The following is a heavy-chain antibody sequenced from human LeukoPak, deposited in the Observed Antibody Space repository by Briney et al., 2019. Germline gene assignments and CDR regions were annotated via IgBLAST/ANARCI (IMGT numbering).Heavy chain of an antibody. V-gene: IGHV4-39*01. CDR1: GGSISSYY. J-gene: IGHJ4*02. CDR2: IYYRGST. Sequence: SETLSLTCTVSGGSISSYYWGWIRQPPGKGLEWIGSIYYRGSTYYNPSLKSRVTISVDTSKNQFSLKLSSVTAAETAVHYCASGLLRGLVVAASLFAFWGQGALVTVSS. CDR3: ASGLLRGLVVAASLFAF. D-gene: IGHD2-15*01.